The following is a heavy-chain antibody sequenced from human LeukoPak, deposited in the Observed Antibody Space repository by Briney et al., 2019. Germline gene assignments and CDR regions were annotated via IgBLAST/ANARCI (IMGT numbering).Heavy chain of an antibody. CDR3: AKDLRRRYYFGSGSRGGTFDI. CDR2: ISYDGSTN. D-gene: IGHD3-10*01. V-gene: IGHV3-30-3*02. J-gene: IGHJ3*02. CDR1: GFTFRSYA. Sequence: GGSLRLSCAAAGFTFRSYAMQWVRQAPGKGLEWVALISYDGSTNYYADSVKGRFTISRDNSKNILHLQMNSLRVEDTAIYYCAKDLRRRYYFGSGSRGGTFDIWGQGTMVTVSS.